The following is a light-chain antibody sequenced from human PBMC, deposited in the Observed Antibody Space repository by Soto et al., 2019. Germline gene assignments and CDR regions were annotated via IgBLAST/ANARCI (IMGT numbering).Light chain of an antibody. Sequence: DIQMTQSPSTLSAFVGDRVTITCRASQSISTWLAWYQQKPGKAPNLLIYKASTLESGVPSRFSGSGSGTNFTLTISSLQPDEFATYDCQQHIRYPLTFGQGTKVEIK. CDR1: QSISTW. CDR2: KAS. V-gene: IGKV1-5*03. CDR3: QQHIRYPLT. J-gene: IGKJ1*01.